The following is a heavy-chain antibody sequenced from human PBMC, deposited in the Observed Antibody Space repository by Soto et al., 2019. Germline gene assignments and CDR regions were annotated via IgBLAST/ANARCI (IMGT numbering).Heavy chain of an antibody. Sequence: ASVKGSCQASGFTFTDSAVNWVGQAPGQRLEWMGWINAGNGNTKYSQKFQGRVTITRYTSASTAYMELSSLRSKDTAMYYGARDSLSGMYYFDYWGQGTLVTVSS. CDR3: ARDSLSGMYYFDY. V-gene: IGHV1-3*01. CDR1: GFTFTDSA. D-gene: IGHD3-3*01. CDR2: INAGNGNT. J-gene: IGHJ4*02.